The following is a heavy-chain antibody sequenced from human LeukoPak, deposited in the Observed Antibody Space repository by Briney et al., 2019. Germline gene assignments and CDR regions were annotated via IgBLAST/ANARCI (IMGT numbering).Heavy chain of an antibody. V-gene: IGHV4-30-4*08. CDR1: GGSISSSDYY. CDR2: IYYSGST. Sequence: SETLSLTCTVSGGSISSSDYYWSWIRQPPGKGLEWIGYIYYSGSTYYNPSLKSRVTISVDTSKNQFSLKLSSVTAADTAVYYCASLIVVVPAAIPRDAFDIWGQGTMVTVSS. J-gene: IGHJ3*02. CDR3: ASLIVVVPAAIPRDAFDI. D-gene: IGHD2-2*01.